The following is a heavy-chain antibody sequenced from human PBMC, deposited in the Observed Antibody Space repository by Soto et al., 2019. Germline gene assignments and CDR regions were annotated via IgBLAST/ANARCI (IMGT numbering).Heavy chain of an antibody. CDR1: GFTFTHYR. CDR3: ARAGDWNYVQDF. Sequence: GGSLRLSCVASGFTFTHYRIHWVRQAPGKGLEWVARINSDGSNINYADSVKGRFTISRDNSKNTVFLQMHSLTDDDSALYFCARAGDWNYVQDFWGQGTLVTVSS. D-gene: IGHD1-7*01. CDR2: INSDGSNI. J-gene: IGHJ4*02. V-gene: IGHV3-74*01.